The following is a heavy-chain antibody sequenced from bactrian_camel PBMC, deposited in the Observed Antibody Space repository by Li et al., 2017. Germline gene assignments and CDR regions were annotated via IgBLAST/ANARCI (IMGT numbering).Heavy chain of an antibody. D-gene: IGHD3*01. V-gene: IGHV3S40*01. CDR1: GHVISSYL. CDR3: ATFVSDCYSGSWCFSSDFGY. J-gene: IGHJ6*01. Sequence: DVQLVESGGGSVQAGGSLKLSCAASGHVISSYLLGWFRQAPGKEREGVAAVYGGGGSAYYADSVKGRFTITRDNAKNTVYLQMNSLIAEDTALYYCATFVSDCYSGSWCFSSDFGYWGQGTQVTVS. CDR2: VYGGGGSA.